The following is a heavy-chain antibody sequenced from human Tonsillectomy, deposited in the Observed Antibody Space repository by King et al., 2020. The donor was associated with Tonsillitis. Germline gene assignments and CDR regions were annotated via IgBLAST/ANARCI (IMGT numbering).Heavy chain of an antibody. CDR3: ARGFWSGAFEV. V-gene: IGHV4-59*01. CDR2: IYYRGST. CDR1: GGSISSYY. Sequence: QLQESGPGLVKPSQTLSLTCSVSGGSISSYYWTWIRQPPGKGLEWIGYIYYRGSTTYNPSLKSRVTISVDTSKNQFSLNLSSVTAVDTAVYYCARGFWSGAFEVGGQGTMVTVSS. J-gene: IGHJ3*01. D-gene: IGHD3-3*01.